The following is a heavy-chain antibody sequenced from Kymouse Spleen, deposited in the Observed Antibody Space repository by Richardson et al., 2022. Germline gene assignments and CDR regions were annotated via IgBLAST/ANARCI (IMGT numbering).Heavy chain of an antibody. J-gene: IGHJ5*02. CDR3: TRPSSYDILTGYYKGGFDP. V-gene: IGHV3-73*02. CDR2: IRSKANSYAT. CDR1: GFTFSGSA. D-gene: IGHD3-9*01. Sequence: EVQLVESGGGLVQPGGSLKLSCAASGFTFSGSAMHWVRQASGKGLEWVGRIRSKANSYATAYAASVKGRFTISRDDSKNTAYLQMNSLKTEDTAVYYCTRPSSYDILTGYYKGGFDPWGQGTLVTVSS.